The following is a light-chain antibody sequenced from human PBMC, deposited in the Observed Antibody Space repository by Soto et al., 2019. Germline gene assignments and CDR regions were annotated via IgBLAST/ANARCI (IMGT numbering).Light chain of an antibody. V-gene: IGKV1-5*03. J-gene: IGKJ1*01. CDR1: QSISSW. Sequence: DIQMTQCPPTLYASVGDRVTITCRASQSISSWLAGYQQKPGKAPKLLIYKASSLESGVPSRCSGSGSGTEFTLTIRSLQPDDFATYYCQLYNSYWTFGQGTKVDIK. CDR2: KAS. CDR3: QLYNSYWT.